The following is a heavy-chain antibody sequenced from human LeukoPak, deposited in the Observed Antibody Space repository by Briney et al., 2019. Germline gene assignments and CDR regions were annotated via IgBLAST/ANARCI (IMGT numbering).Heavy chain of an antibody. CDR1: GDSITGSSYY. D-gene: IGHD3-22*01. CDR3: ARHYYDSTGYYYFDY. J-gene: IGHJ4*02. Sequence: KASETLSLTCTVSGDSITGSSYYWDWIRQPPGKGLEWIGSMYYSGSTYSNPSLKSRVTISVDTSKNQFSLKLSSVTAADTAVYYCARHYYDSTGYYYFDYWGQGTLVTVSS. V-gene: IGHV4-39*01. CDR2: MYYSGST.